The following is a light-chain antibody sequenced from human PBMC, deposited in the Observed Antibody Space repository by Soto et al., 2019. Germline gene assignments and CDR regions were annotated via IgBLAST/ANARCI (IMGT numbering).Light chain of an antibody. V-gene: IGKV3D-20*02. Sequence: EIVLTQSPGTLSLSPGERATLSCRASQSVSSSYLAWYQQKPGQAPRLLIYGASSRATGIPDRFSGSGSGTDFTLTISSLEPEDFATYYCQQRKSYPLTFGGGTKVDI. CDR2: GAS. CDR1: QSVSSSY. J-gene: IGKJ4*01. CDR3: QQRKSYPLT.